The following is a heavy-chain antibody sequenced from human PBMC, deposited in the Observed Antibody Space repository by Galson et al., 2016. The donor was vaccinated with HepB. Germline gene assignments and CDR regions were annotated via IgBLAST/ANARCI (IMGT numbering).Heavy chain of an antibody. CDR2: ISGSGGSI. D-gene: IGHD2-2*01. Sequence: SLRLSCAASGFTLSSYAMGWVRQAPGKGLEWVSFISGSGGSIRYADSVKGRFTISRDTAKNTLYLQANSLRPEDTAVYFCAKDTACTSTNCPGFFDYWGQGTLVTVSS. CDR3: AKDTACTSTNCPGFFDY. V-gene: IGHV3-23*01. J-gene: IGHJ4*02. CDR1: GFTLSSYA.